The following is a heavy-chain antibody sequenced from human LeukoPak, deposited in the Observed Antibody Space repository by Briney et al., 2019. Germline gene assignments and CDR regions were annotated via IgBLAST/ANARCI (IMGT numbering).Heavy chain of an antibody. CDR3: ARDLARYGEFRGPPYGMDV. Sequence: GGSLRLSCAASGFTFSDYYMSWIRQAPGKGLEWVSYISSSGSTIYYADSVKGRFTISRDNAKNSLYLQMNSLRAEDTAAYYCARDLARYGEFRGPPYGMDVWGQGTTVTVSS. D-gene: IGHD3-3*02. V-gene: IGHV3-11*01. CDR1: GFTFSDYY. J-gene: IGHJ6*02. CDR2: ISSSGSTI.